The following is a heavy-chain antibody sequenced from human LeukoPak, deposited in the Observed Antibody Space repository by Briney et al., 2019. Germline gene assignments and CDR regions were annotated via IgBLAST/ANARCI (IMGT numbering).Heavy chain of an antibody. D-gene: IGHD6-19*01. CDR2: IDTSGNT. CDR3: ARDRGSGWYVY. V-gene: IGHV4-61*02. J-gene: IGHJ4*02. CDR1: GGSISSGANY. Sequence: PSQTLSLTCTVSGGSISSGANYWSWIRQPAGKGLEWIGRIDTSGNTNYNPSLKSRITMSVDTSKNQFSLKLSSVTAADTAVYYCARDRGSGWYVYWGQGTLVTVSS.